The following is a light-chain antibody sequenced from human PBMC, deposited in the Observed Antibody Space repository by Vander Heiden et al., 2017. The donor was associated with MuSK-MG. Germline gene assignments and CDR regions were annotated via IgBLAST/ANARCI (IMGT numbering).Light chain of an antibody. CDR2: AAS. J-gene: IGKJ1*01. V-gene: IGKV1-39*01. CDR3: QQSFSTPWT. CDR1: QTIRNY. Sequence: TQMTQSPSSLSAFVGDRVTLTCRASQTIRNYLNWYQQKPGKAPKLLIYAASSLQSGVPSRFSGSGSGTEFTLTINSLQPEDFATYFCQQSFSTPWTFGQGTDVVMK.